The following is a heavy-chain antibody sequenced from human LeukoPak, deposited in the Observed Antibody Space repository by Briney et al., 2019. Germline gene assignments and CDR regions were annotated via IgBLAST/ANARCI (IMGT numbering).Heavy chain of an antibody. Sequence: GGSLRLFCAASGFTFSTYGMSGARQARGKGREWVANIKQEGSEKYYVHSVKGRFTISRDNAKNSLFLQMNSLRAEDTAVYYCARPPGDYWGQGTLVTVSS. CDR3: ARPPGDY. CDR1: GFTFSTYG. D-gene: IGHD1-26*01. J-gene: IGHJ4*02. CDR2: IKQEGSEK. V-gene: IGHV3-7*01.